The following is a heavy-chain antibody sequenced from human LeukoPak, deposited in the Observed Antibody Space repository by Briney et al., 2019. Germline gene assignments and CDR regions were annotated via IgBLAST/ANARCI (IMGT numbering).Heavy chain of an antibody. CDR2: INPSGGGT. Sequence: ASVKVSCKASGYTFTSYYMHWVRQAPGQGLEWMGIINPSGGGTSYAQKFQGRVTMTRDTSTSTVYMELSSLRSEDTAVYYCAGGRVRGNWRFDPWGQGTLVTVSS. D-gene: IGHD3-10*01. J-gene: IGHJ5*02. V-gene: IGHV1-46*01. CDR1: GYTFTSYY. CDR3: AGGRVRGNWRFDP.